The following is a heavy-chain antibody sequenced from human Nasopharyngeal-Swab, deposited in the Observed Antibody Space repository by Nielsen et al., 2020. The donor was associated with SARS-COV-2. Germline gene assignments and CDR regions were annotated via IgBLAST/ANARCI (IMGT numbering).Heavy chain of an antibody. V-gene: IGHV3-13*04. J-gene: IGHJ2*01. CDR3: AKGQGADWYFDL. Sequence: GESLKISCAASGFTFSSYDMHWVHQATGKGLEWVSAIGTAGDTYYPGSVKGRFTLSRDNSKNTLYLQMNSLRAEDTAVYYCAKGQGADWYFDLWGRGALVTVSS. CDR2: IGTAGDT. CDR1: GFTFSSYD.